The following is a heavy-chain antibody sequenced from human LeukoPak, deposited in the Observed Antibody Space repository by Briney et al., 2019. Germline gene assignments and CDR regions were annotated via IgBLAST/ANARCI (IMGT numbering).Heavy chain of an antibody. CDR2: IKQDGSEK. Sequence: QPGGSLRLSCAASGFTFSSYWMSWVRQAPGKGLEWVANIKQDGSEKYYVDSVKGRFTISRDSAKNSLYLQMNSLRAEDTAVYYCARDSYYGSGSYTIDYWGQGTLVTVSS. V-gene: IGHV3-7*01. CDR3: ARDSYYGSGSYTIDY. D-gene: IGHD3-10*01. J-gene: IGHJ4*02. CDR1: GFTFSSYW.